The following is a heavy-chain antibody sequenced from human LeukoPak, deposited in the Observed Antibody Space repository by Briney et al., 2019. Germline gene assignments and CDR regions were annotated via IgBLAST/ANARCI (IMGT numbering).Heavy chain of an antibody. J-gene: IGHJ4*02. D-gene: IGHD3-22*01. Sequence: PSETLSLTCTVSGGSISSGDYYWSWIRQPPGEGLEWIGYIYYSGSTYYNPSLKSRVTISVDTSKNQFSLKLSSVTAADTAVYYCASSMDSSGYYPASIDYWGQGTLVTVSS. CDR2: IYYSGST. CDR3: ASSMDSSGYYPASIDY. CDR1: GGSISSGDYY. V-gene: IGHV4-30-4*08.